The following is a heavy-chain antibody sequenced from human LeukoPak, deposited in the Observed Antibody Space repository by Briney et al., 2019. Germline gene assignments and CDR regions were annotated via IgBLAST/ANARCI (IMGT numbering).Heavy chain of an antibody. J-gene: IGHJ6*02. CDR1: GGSFNNYA. D-gene: IGHD6-13*01. Sequence: SVKVSCKASGGSFNNYAISWVRQAPGQGLEWMGRIIPIFGIANSAQKFQGRVTITADKSTNTAYMELSSLRSEDTAVYYCARDNPRSSPMDVWGQGTTVTVSS. V-gene: IGHV1-69*04. CDR3: ARDNPRSSPMDV. CDR2: IIPIFGIA.